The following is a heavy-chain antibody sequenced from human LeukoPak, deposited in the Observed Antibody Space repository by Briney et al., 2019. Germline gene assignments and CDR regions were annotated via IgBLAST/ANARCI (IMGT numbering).Heavy chain of an antibody. CDR2: IYPGDSDT. V-gene: IGHV5-51*01. D-gene: IGHD3-3*01. CDR3: ARRAGSGYYSTYYYYYVDV. Sequence: GESLKISCKGSGYSFTSYWIGWVRQLPGKGLEWMGIIYPGDSDTRYSPSFQGQVTISADKSISTAYLQWSSLKASDTAMYYCARRAGSGYYSTYYYYYVDVWGKGTTVTVSS. CDR1: GYSFTSYW. J-gene: IGHJ6*03.